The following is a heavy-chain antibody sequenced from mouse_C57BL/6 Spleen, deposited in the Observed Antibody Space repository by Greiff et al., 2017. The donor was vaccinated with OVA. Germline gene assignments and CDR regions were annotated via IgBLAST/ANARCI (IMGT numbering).Heavy chain of an antibody. CDR2: INPSTGGT. J-gene: IGHJ4*01. Sequence: VQLQQSGPELVKPGASVKISCKASGYSFTGYYMNWVKQSPEKSLEWIGEINPSTGGTTYNQKFKAKATLTVDKSSSTAYMQLKSLTSEDSAVYYCARCWDYAMDYWGQGTSVTVSS. CDR3: ARCWDYAMDY. CDR1: GYSFTGYY. V-gene: IGHV1-42*01.